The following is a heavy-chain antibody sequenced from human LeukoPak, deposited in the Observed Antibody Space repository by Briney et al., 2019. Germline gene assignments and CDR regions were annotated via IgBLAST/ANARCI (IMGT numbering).Heavy chain of an antibody. J-gene: IGHJ4*02. CDR1: GFSFSSYT. D-gene: IGHD6-13*01. Sequence: GGSLRLSCAASGFSFSSYTMNWVRQAPGKGLEYVSAISSHGGSTYYADSVKGRFIISRDNSKNTLYLQMSSLRAEDTAVYYCARAASGTLADYWGQGTLVTVSS. CDR2: ISSHGGST. V-gene: IGHV3-64D*09. CDR3: ARAASGTLADY.